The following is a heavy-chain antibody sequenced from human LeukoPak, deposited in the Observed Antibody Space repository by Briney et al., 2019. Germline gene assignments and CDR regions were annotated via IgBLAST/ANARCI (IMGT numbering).Heavy chain of an antibody. CDR3: ARVSTVPYGMDV. CDR1: GGTFGSYA. CDR2: IIPILGIA. V-gene: IGHV1-69*04. J-gene: IGHJ6*02. Sequence: ASVKVSCKASGGTFGSYAISWVRQAPGQGLEWMGRIIPILGIANYAQKFQGRVTITADKSTSTAYMELSSLRSEDTAVYYCARVSTVPYGMDVWGQGTTVTVSS. D-gene: IGHD4-17*01.